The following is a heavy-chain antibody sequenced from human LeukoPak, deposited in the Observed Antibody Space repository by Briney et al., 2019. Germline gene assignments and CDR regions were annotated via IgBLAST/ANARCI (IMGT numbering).Heavy chain of an antibody. D-gene: IGHD3-22*01. CDR2: IYYSGST. CDR1: GGSISSYY. J-gene: IGHJ4*02. Sequence: SETLSLTCTVSGGSISSYYWSWIRQPPGKGLEWIGYIYYSGSTNYNPSLKSRVTISVDTSKNQFSLKLSSVTAADTAVYYCAKYYYDSSGQKTIDYWGQGTLVTVSS. V-gene: IGHV4-59*12. CDR3: AKYYYDSSGQKTIDY.